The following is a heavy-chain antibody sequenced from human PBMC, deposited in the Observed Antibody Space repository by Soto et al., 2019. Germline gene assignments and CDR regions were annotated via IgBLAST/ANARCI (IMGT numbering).Heavy chain of an antibody. Sequence: ASVKVSCKASGYTFTSYGISWVRQAPGQGLEWMGWISAYNGNTNYAQKLQGRVTMTTDTSTSTAYMELRSLRSDDTAVYYCARDADGVVVAATQGGLFDYWGQGTLVTVSS. CDR1: GYTFTSYG. V-gene: IGHV1-18*01. CDR3: ARDADGVVVAATQGGLFDY. J-gene: IGHJ4*02. CDR2: ISAYNGNT. D-gene: IGHD2-15*01.